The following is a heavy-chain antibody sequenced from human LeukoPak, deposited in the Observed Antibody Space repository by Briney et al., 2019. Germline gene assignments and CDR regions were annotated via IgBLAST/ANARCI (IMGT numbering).Heavy chain of an antibody. V-gene: IGHV1-69*04. CDR3: ARSAADSYYYDSSGYIDY. CDR2: IIPILGIA. J-gene: IGHJ4*02. CDR1: GGTFSSYA. Sequence: SVKVSCKASGGTFSSYAISWVRQAPGQGLEWMGRIIPILGIANYAQKFQGRVTMTRNTSISTAYMELSSLRSEDTAVYYCARSAADSYYYDSSGYIDYWGQGTLVTVSS. D-gene: IGHD3-22*01.